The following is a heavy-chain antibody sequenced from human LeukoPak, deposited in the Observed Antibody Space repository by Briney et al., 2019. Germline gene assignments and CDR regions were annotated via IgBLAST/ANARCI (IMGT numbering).Heavy chain of an antibody. CDR3: ARTAVDQDYFDY. CDR1: GYTFTGYY. Sequence: GASVKVSCKASGYTFTGYYMHWVRQAPGQGLEWMGWINPNSGGTNYAQKFQGRATMTRDTSISTAYMELSRLRSDDTAVYYCARTAVDQDYFDYWGQGTLVTVSS. CDR2: INPNSGGT. D-gene: IGHD6-19*01. J-gene: IGHJ4*02. V-gene: IGHV1-2*02.